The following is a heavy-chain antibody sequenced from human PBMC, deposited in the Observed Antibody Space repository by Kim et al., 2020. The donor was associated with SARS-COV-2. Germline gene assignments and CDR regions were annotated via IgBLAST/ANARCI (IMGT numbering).Heavy chain of an antibody. V-gene: IGHV3-43*01. J-gene: IGHJ4*02. CDR3: AKDALHDILTGYNHFDY. CDR1: GFTFDDYT. D-gene: IGHD3-9*01. Sequence: GGSLRLSCAASGFTFDDYTMHWVRQAPGKGLEWVSLISWDGGSTYYADSVKGRFTISRDNSKNSLYLQMNSLRTEDTALYYCAKDALHDILTGYNHFDYWGQGTLVTVSS. CDR2: ISWDGGST.